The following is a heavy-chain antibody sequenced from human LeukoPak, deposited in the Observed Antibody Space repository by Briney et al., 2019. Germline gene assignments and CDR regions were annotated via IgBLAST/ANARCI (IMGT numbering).Heavy chain of an antibody. J-gene: IGHJ5*02. CDR3: ARGREWFGEFQVGFDP. CDR1: GCSISSYY. D-gene: IGHD3-10*01. CDR2: IYYSGST. V-gene: IGHV4-59*01. Sequence: SETLSLTCTVSGCSISSYYWSWIRQPPGKGLEWIWYIYYSGSTNYNPSLKSRVTISVHTSKNQFSLKLSSVTAADTAVYYCARGREWFGEFQVGFDPWGQGTLVTVSS.